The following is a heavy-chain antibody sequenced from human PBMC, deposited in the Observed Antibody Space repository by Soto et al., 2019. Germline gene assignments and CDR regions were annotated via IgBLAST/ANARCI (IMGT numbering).Heavy chain of an antibody. Sequence: EVQLVESGGALVQPGGSLRLSCAASRFTFSTYEMNWVRQAPGKGLELVSYISTSGSTVYYADSVKGRFTISRDNTRNSLYLQMNSLRDEDTALYYCVRYCSTTLCNGVATRTFDYWGQGTLVTVSS. J-gene: IGHJ4*02. D-gene: IGHD2-2*01. V-gene: IGHV3-48*03. CDR1: RFTFSTYE. CDR2: ISTSGSTV. CDR3: VRYCSTTLCNGVATRTFDY.